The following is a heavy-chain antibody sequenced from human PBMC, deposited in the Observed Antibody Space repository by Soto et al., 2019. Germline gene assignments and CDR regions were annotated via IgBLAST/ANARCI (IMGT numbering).Heavy chain of an antibody. CDR3: ARGAVVVTAQGWFDP. Sequence: HPGGSLRLSCAASGFTFSSYWMHWVRQAPGKGLVWVSRINSDGSSTSYADSVKGRFTISRDNAKNTLYLQMNSLRAEDTAVYYCARGAVVVTAQGWFDPWGQGTLVTVSS. J-gene: IGHJ5*02. V-gene: IGHV3-74*01. D-gene: IGHD2-21*02. CDR2: INSDGSST. CDR1: GFTFSSYW.